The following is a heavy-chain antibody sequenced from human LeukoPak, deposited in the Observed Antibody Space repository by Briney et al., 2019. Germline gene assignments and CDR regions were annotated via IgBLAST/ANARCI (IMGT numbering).Heavy chain of an antibody. Sequence: SVKVSCKASGGTFSSYAISWVRQAPGQGLEWMGGIIPIFGTANYAQKFQGRVTITTDESTSTAYMELSSLRSEGTAVYYCARGGVAARYYYMDVWGKGTTVTVSS. CDR1: GGTFSSYA. J-gene: IGHJ6*03. CDR2: IIPIFGTA. CDR3: ARGGVAARYYYMDV. V-gene: IGHV1-69*05. D-gene: IGHD6-25*01.